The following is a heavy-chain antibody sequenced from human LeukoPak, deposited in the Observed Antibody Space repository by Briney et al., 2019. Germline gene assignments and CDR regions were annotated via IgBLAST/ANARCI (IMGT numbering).Heavy chain of an antibody. V-gene: IGHV4-31*03. Sequence: SQTLSLTCTVSGGSISSGGYYWSCIRQHPGKGLEWIGYIYYSGSTYYNPSHKSRVTISVDTSKNQFSLKLSSVTAADTAVYYCARDRYTVVSWYFDLWGRGALVSASS. CDR2: IYYSGST. D-gene: IGHD4-23*01. CDR3: ARDRYTVVSWYFDL. J-gene: IGHJ2*01. CDR1: GGSISSGGYY.